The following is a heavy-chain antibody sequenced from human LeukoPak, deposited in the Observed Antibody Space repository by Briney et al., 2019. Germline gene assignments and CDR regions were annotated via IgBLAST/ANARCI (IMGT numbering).Heavy chain of an antibody. CDR3: TGTIAVDAFDI. V-gene: IGHV3-73*01. J-gene: IGHJ3*02. CDR1: GFPFSGSA. Sequence: GGSLKLSFSTHGFPFSGSAMDWVRQAAGKGLEWVGPIRSKANSYPTAYGGSVKTRFPISREDSKNTAYLQMNSLKTEDTAVYYCTGTIAVDAFDIWGQGRMVSVCS. CDR2: IRSKANSYPT. D-gene: IGHD2-15*01.